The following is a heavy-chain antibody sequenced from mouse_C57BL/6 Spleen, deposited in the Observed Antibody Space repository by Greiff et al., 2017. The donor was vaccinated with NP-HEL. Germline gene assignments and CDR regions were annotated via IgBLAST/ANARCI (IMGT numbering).Heavy chain of an antibody. D-gene: IGHD4-1*01. CDR1: GYTFTSYD. CDR3: ATSPITGWFAY. J-gene: IGHJ3*01. CDR2: IYPRDGST. V-gene: IGHV1-85*01. Sequence: QVHVKQSGPELVKPGASVKLSCKASGYTFTSYDINWVKQRPGQGLEWIGWIYPRDGSTKYNEKFKGKATLTVDTSSSTAYMELHSLTSEDSAVYFCATSPITGWFAYWGQGTLVTVSA.